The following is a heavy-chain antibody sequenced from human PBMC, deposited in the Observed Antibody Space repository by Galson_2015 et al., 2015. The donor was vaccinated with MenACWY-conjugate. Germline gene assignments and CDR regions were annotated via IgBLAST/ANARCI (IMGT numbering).Heavy chain of an antibody. CDR3: ARDFHYYDSSGYYYFAY. D-gene: IGHD3-22*01. J-gene: IGHJ4*02. Sequence: CAISGDSVSSESAAWNWIRQSPSRGLEWLGRTYYRSKWYYDYALSVKSRLIINPDTSKNQFSLYLQMNSLRAEDTAVYYCARDFHYYDSSGYYYFAYWGQGTLVTVSS. CDR1: GDSVSSESAA. V-gene: IGHV6-1*01. CDR2: TYYRSKWYY.